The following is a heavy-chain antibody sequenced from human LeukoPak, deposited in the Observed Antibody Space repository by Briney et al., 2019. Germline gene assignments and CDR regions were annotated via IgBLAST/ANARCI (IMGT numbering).Heavy chain of an antibody. CDR3: AKGSHIRAFDI. J-gene: IGHJ3*02. D-gene: IGHD2-2*02. Sequence: GGSLSLSCAASGFTLISYGLHWGGRPPGKGGRGVAFIRYDGSNKYYADSVKGRFTISRDNSKNTLYLQMNSLRAEDTAVYYCAKGSHIRAFDIWGQGTMVTVSS. V-gene: IGHV3-30*02. CDR2: IRYDGSNK. CDR1: GFTLISYG.